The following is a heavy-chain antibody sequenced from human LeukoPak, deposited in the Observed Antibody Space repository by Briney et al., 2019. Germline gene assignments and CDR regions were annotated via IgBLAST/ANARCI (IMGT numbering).Heavy chain of an antibody. CDR2: INDRGLT. V-gene: IGHV4-34*01. D-gene: IGHD4-17*01. J-gene: IGHJ4*02. Sequence: SETLSLTCAVHGVSFSGYHWNWIRQFPGKGLEWIGEINDRGLTNYNPSLESRVTIFADTSKKQFSLKLTSVTAADTAVYYCARDPTTVFQISYYFDFWGQGTLVTVSS. CDR1: GVSFSGYH. CDR3: ARDPTTVFQISYYFDF.